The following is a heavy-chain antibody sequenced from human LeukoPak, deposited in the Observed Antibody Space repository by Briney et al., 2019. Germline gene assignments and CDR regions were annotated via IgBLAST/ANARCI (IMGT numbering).Heavy chain of an antibody. J-gene: IGHJ5*02. Sequence: SETLSLTCTVSGGSISSSSYYWGWIRQPPGKGLEWIGSIYYSGSTYYNPSLKSRVTISVDTSKNQFSLKLSSVTAADTAVYYCARHVPLNGIAVAGGWFDPWGQGTLVTVSS. D-gene: IGHD6-19*01. CDR3: ARHVPLNGIAVAGGWFDP. CDR2: IYYSGST. CDR1: GGSISSSSYY. V-gene: IGHV4-39*01.